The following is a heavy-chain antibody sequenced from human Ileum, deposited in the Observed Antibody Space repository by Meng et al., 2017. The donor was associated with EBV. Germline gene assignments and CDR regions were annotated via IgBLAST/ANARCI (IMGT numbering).Heavy chain of an antibody. J-gene: IGHJ4*02. CDR3: VRGPPVGVPGPGDY. V-gene: IGHV1-3*01. CDR1: GYAFTSYI. Sequence: QVQLVQSGAEVKNPVASVKVSCKASGYAFTSYILHWVRQAPGQRLEWMGWINVGVGYTKYSQKFQGRVTISSDTSATTGYMELSSLRSEDTAVYYCVRGPPVGVPGPGDYWGQGTLVTVSS. D-gene: IGHD2-21*01. CDR2: INVGVGYT.